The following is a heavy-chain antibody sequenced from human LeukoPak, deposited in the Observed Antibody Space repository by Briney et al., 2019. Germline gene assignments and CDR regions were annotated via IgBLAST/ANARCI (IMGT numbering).Heavy chain of an antibody. J-gene: IGHJ4*02. CDR1: GFTFSSYS. CDR3: ARGSNIVVVPAAKGSFDY. CDR2: ISSSSSYI. V-gene: IGHV3-21*01. D-gene: IGHD2-2*01. Sequence: PGGSLRLSCAASGFTFSSYSMNWVRQAPGKGLEWVSSISSSSSYIYYADSVKGRFTISRDNAKNSLYLQMNSLRAEDTAVYYCARGSNIVVVPAAKGSFDYWGQGTLVTVSS.